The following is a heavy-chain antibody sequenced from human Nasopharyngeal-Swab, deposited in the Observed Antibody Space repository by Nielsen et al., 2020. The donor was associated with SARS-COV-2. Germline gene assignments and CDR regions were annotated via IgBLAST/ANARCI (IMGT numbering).Heavy chain of an antibody. V-gene: IGHV3-30*18. CDR2: ISYDGSNK. Sequence: GESLKISCAASGFTFSSYGMLWVRQAPGKGLEWVAVISYDGSNKYYADSVKGRFTISRDNSKNTLYLQMNSLRAEDTAVYYCAKSHGGSYYSHFDYWGQGTLVTVSS. J-gene: IGHJ4*02. CDR1: GFTFSSYG. CDR3: AKSHGGSYYSHFDY. D-gene: IGHD1-26*01.